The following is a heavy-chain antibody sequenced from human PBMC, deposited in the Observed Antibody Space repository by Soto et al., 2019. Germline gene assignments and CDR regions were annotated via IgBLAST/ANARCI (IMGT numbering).Heavy chain of an antibody. CDR3: ARTQYCSSTSCYYFDY. V-gene: IGHV2-70*11. J-gene: IGHJ4*02. CDR1: GSSLRTSGMC. CDR2: IDWDDDK. D-gene: IGHD2-2*01. Sequence: SGPTLVNPTQTLTLTCTFSGSSLRTSGMCVSWIRQPPGKALEWLARIDWDDDKYYSTSLKTRLTISKDTSKNQVVLTMTNMDPADTATYYCARTQYCSSTSCYYFDYWGQGPLVTVSS.